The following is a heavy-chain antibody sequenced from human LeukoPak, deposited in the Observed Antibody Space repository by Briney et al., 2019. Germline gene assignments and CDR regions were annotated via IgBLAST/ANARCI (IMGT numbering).Heavy chain of an antibody. CDR2: IKQDGSEK. V-gene: IGHV3-7*03. Sequence: GGSLRLSCAASGFTFSSYWMSWVRQAPGKGLEWVANIKQDGSEKYYVDSVKSRFTISRDNAKSSLFLQMNSLRAEDTAAYYCATSRSFDYWGQGTLVTVSS. CDR3: ATSRSFDY. CDR1: GFTFSSYW. J-gene: IGHJ4*02.